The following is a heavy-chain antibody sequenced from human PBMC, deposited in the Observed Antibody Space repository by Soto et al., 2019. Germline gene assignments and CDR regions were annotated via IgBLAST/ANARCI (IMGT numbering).Heavy chain of an antibody. CDR2: INPYNGNT. CDR1: GYTFTSYA. Sequence: QVQLVQSGTEVKKPGASVKVSCKASGYTFTSYAISWVRQAPGQGLEWMGWINPYNGNTNYAQKLQGRVTMTTDTPTRTACRELRSLRSDDTAVYYCARDAAMALPDAWGQGTLVTVSS. CDR3: ARDAAMALPDA. V-gene: IGHV1-18*01. J-gene: IGHJ4*02. D-gene: IGHD5-18*01.